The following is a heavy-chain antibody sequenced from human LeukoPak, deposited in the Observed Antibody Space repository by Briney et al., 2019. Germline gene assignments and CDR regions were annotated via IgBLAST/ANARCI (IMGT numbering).Heavy chain of an antibody. J-gene: IGHJ4*02. CDR2: INAGNGNT. D-gene: IGHD3-22*01. CDR1: GYTFTSYA. CDR3: ARSPPYYYDSSGYYAY. Sequence: GASVKVSCKASGYTFTSYAMHWVRQAPGQRLEWMGWINAGNGNTKYSQKFQGRVTITRDTSASTAYMELSSLRSEDTAVYYCARSPPYYYDSSGYYAYWGQGTLVTVSS. V-gene: IGHV1-3*01.